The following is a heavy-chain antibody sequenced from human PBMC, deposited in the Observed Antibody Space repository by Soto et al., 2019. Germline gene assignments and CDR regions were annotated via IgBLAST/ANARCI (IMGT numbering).Heavy chain of an antibody. V-gene: IGHV1-18*04. CDR3: ARDLASGIAKKYYYYYYCGMDV. D-gene: IGHD3-10*01. CDR2: ISAYNGNT. Sequence: ASVKVSCKASGYTFTSYGISWVRQAPGQGLEWMGWISAYNGNTNYAQKLQGRVTMTTDTSTSTAYMELRSLRSDDTAVYYCARDLASGIAKKYYYYYYCGMDVWGQGTTVTVSS. CDR1: GYTFTSYG. J-gene: IGHJ6*02.